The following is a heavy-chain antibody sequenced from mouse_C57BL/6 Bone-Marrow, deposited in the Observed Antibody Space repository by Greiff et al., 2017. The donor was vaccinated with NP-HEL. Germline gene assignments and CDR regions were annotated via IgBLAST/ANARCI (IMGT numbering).Heavy chain of an antibody. Sequence: VKLMESGPGLVAPSQSLSITCTVSGFSLTSYAISWVRQPPGKGLEWLGVIWTGGGTNYNSALKSRLSISKDNSKSHVFLKMNSLQTDDTARYYCARGGYYYGSSYALYYYAMDYWGQGTSVTVSS. CDR3: ARGGYYYGSSYALYYYAMDY. CDR2: IWTGGGT. CDR1: GFSLTSYA. J-gene: IGHJ4*01. V-gene: IGHV2-9-1*01. D-gene: IGHD1-1*01.